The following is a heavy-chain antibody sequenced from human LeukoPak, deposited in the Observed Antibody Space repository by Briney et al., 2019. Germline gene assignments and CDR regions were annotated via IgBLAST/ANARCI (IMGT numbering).Heavy chain of an antibody. J-gene: IGHJ6*02. D-gene: IGHD2-2*01. CDR2: ISGSGGST. CDR3: AKGKYQLPYFGMEV. Sequence: GGSLRLSCAASGFTFSSCAITWVRQAPGEGLDWISAISGSGGSTFYADSVKGRFTISRDNSKNTLYLQMNSLRAEDTAVYYCAKGKYQLPYFGMEVRGQGTTVTVSS. CDR1: GFTFSSCA. V-gene: IGHV3-23*01.